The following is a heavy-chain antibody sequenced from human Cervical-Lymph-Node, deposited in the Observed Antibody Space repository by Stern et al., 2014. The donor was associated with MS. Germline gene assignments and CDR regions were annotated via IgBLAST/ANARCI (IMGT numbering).Heavy chain of an antibody. D-gene: IGHD6-13*01. CDR2: IKTNTGDT. Sequence: VQLEESGAEVRKPGASVQVSCQASGYTFTSFDINWVRQAPGQGLEWMGWIKTNTGDTAYSQKCQGRVTMTRDSSINTAYMELTSLRSDDTAVYFCARGRGSSSWNFDYWGQGALVTVSS. CDR1: GYTFTSFD. V-gene: IGHV1-8*01. CDR3: ARGRGSSSWNFDY. J-gene: IGHJ4*02.